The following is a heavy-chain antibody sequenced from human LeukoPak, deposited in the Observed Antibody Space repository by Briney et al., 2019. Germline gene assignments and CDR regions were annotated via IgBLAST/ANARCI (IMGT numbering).Heavy chain of an antibody. CDR2: ISYDGSNK. Sequence: GGSLRLSCAASGFTFSSYAMHWVRQAPGKGLEWVAVISYDGSNKYYADSVKGRFTISRDNSKNTLYLQMNSLRAEDTAVCYCARDRDSGSYYFDYWGQGTLVTVSS. CDR1: GFTFSSYA. V-gene: IGHV3-30-3*01. D-gene: IGHD6-6*01. J-gene: IGHJ4*02. CDR3: ARDRDSGSYYFDY.